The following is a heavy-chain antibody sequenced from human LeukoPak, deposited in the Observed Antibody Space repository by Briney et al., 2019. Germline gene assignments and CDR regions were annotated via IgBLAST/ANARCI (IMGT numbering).Heavy chain of an antibody. J-gene: IGHJ4*02. CDR1: RYSFTSYW. V-gene: IGHV5-51*01. CDR3: ARSPSVASRYSVDY. CDR2: IYPGDSDT. D-gene: IGHD2-21*01. Sequence: GESLKFSCKGSRYSFTSYWIGWVRQMPGKGLEWMGIIYPGDSDTRYSPSFQGLVTISADNSVTTAYLQWSSLKASDTAIYYCARSPSVASRYSVDYWGQGTLVTVSS.